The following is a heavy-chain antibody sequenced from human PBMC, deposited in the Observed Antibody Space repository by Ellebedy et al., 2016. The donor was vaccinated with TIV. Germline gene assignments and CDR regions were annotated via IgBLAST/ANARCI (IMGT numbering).Heavy chain of an antibody. Sequence: MPSETLSLTCTVSGGSVSSGSYYWSWIRQPPGKGLEWIGYIFYSGSTNYNPSLKSRVTISVDTSKNQFSLEVTSVTAADTAVYYCARVLEWGLVRWWGQGTLVTVSS. J-gene: IGHJ4*02. CDR1: GGSVSSGSYY. V-gene: IGHV4-61*01. CDR2: IFYSGST. D-gene: IGHD3/OR15-3a*01. CDR3: ARVLEWGLVRW.